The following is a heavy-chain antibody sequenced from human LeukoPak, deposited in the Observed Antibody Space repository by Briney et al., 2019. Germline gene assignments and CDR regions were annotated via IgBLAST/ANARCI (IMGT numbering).Heavy chain of an antibody. CDR2: IKQDGSEK. D-gene: IGHD6-25*01. J-gene: IGHJ4*02. V-gene: IGHV3-7*01. Sequence: PGGSLRLSCVASGFTFSSYWMSWVRQAPGKGLEWVANIKQDGSEKYYVDSVKGRFTISRDNAKNSLFLQMNSLRAEDTAVYFCAISATARGGFDFWGQGTLVTVSS. CDR3: AISATARGGFDF. CDR1: GFTFSSYW.